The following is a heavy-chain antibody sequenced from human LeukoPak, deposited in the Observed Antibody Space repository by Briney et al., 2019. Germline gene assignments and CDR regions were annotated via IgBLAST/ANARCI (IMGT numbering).Heavy chain of an antibody. Sequence: SETLSLTCAVYGGSFSGYYWSWIRQPPGKGLEWIGYIYYSGSTNYNPSLKSRVTISVDTSKNQFSLKLSSVTAADTAVYYCASQRSGYSSLDYWGQGTLVTVSS. CDR3: ASQRSGYSSLDY. J-gene: IGHJ4*02. CDR2: IYYSGST. V-gene: IGHV4-59*01. CDR1: GGSFSGYY. D-gene: IGHD6-13*01.